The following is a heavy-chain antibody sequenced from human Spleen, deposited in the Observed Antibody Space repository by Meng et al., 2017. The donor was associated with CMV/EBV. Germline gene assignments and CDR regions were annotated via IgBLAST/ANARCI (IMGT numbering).Heavy chain of an antibody. CDR2: ISAYNGNT. CDR1: GYTFTSYG. Sequence: ASVKVSCKASGYTFTSYGISWVRQAPGQGLEWMGWISAYNGNTNYAQKLQGRVTMTTDTSTSTAYMELRSLRSEDTAVYYCAREATRYYGDRRWFDSWGQGTLVTVSS. J-gene: IGHJ5*01. CDR3: AREATRYYGDRRWFDS. V-gene: IGHV1-18*01. D-gene: IGHD4-17*01.